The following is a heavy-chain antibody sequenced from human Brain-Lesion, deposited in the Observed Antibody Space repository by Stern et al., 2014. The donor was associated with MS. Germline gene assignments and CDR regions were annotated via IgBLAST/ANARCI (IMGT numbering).Heavy chain of an antibody. CDR1: GCSISSGSFY. J-gene: IGHJ4*02. CDR2: IYSSGST. CDR3: ARETGGYTYGDTDFFDY. V-gene: IGHV4-61*02. D-gene: IGHD5-18*01. Sequence: VQLVESGPGLVKPSQTLSLTCIVSGCSISSGSFYWNWIRQPAGKGLEWIGRIYSSGSTNYNPYLKSRVTISGDTSQNQFSLPMFSMTAADTAVYYCARETGGYTYGDTDFFDYWGQGALVTVSS.